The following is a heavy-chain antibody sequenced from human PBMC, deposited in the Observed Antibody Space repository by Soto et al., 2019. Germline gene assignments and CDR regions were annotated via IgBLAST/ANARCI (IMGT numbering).Heavy chain of an antibody. CDR2: IYYSGTT. V-gene: IGHV4-39*01. J-gene: IGHJ6*02. D-gene: IGHD5-18*01. Sequence: SETLSLPCTVSGGPISSSSYYWGWIRQPPGKRLEWIGSIYYSGTTYYNPSHKSRVTISVDTSKNHFSLKLSSVTAADTAVYYCARGVGDTAMVYYYYYGMDVWGQGTTVTVSS. CDR1: GGPISSSSYY. CDR3: ARGVGDTAMVYYYYYGMDV.